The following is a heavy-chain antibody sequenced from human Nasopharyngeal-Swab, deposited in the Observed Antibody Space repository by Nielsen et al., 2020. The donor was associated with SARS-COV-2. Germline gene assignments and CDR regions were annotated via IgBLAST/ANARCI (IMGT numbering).Heavy chain of an antibody. V-gene: IGHV4-39*01. CDR2: IYYSGST. CDR1: GGSVSSGSYY. CDR3: ARQVAAAEYGYFDY. D-gene: IGHD2-15*01. Sequence: SETLSLTCTVSGGSVSSGSYYWSWIRQPPGKGLEWIGYIYYSGSTYYNPSLKSRVTISVDTSKNQFSLKLSSVTAADTAVYYCARQVAAAEYGYFDYWGQGTLVTVSS. J-gene: IGHJ4*02.